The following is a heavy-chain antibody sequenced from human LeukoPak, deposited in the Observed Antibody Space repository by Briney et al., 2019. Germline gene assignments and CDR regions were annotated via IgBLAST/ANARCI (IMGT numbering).Heavy chain of an antibody. D-gene: IGHD5/OR15-5a*01. Sequence: GGSLRLSCAASGFTFSSYWMHWVRQAPGKGLEWVSYISSSGSTIYYADSVKGRFTISRDNAKNSLYLQMNSLRADDTAVYYCARDKVSGPTLLDYWGQGTLVTVSS. V-gene: IGHV3-48*04. J-gene: IGHJ4*02. CDR3: ARDKVSGPTLLDY. CDR1: GFTFSSYW. CDR2: ISSSGSTI.